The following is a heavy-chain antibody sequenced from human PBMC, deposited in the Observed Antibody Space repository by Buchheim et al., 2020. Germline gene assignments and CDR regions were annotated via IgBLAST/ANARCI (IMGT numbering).Heavy chain of an antibody. CDR2: IHYSGST. CDR3: ARGNGYNLY. V-gene: IGHV4-59*01. J-gene: IGHJ4*02. D-gene: IGHD5-24*01. Sequence: QVQLQESGPGLVKPSETLSLTCTVSGGSISRYYWSWIRQPPGKGLEWIGYIHYSGSTNFNPSLKSRVTISMDTARKPVYLNLTAVTAADTAVYYCARGNGYNLYWGQGTL. CDR1: GGSISRYY.